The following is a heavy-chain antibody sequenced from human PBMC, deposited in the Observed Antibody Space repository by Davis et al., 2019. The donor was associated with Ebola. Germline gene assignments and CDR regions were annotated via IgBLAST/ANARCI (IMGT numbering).Heavy chain of an antibody. CDR2: INPNSGGT. CDR1: GGTFSSYT. Sequence: AASVKVSCKASGGTFSSYTISWVRQAPGQGLEWMGRINPNSGGTNYAQKFQGRVTMTTDTSTSTAYMELRSLRSDDTAVYYCARDSGRLTSPVGFFSVNWGQGTLVTVSS. CDR3: ARDSGRLTSPVGFFSVN. D-gene: IGHD5/OR15-5a*01. V-gene: IGHV1-18*01. J-gene: IGHJ4*02.